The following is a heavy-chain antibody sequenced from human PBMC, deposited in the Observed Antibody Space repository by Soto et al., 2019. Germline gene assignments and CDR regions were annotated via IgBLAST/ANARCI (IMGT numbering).Heavy chain of an antibody. V-gene: IGHV4-61*03. CDR1: GHSVTSGSFY. J-gene: IGHJ6*02. Sequence: PSETLSLTCIVSGHSVTSGSFYWTWLRQPPGKGLEWIGYISYTGRTKYNPSLQSRVTISVDTSKNDFSLNLSSVTAADTAVYFCAREWGLLPYYVMNVWGHGTAVTV. D-gene: IGHD7-27*01. CDR3: AREWGLLPYYVMNV. CDR2: ISYTGRT.